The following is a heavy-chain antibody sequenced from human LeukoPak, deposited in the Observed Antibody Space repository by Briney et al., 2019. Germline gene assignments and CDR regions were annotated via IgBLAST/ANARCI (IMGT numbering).Heavy chain of an antibody. D-gene: IGHD3-10*01. V-gene: IGHV1-2*02. Sequence: GASVKVSCKASGYTFTGFHIHWVRQAPGEGPQWMGWVNPNSGGTNYAKKFQGRVTLTRDTSITTAYMELSSLRSDDTAVYYCATSDLRFGFGDWFDPWGQGTLVTVSS. J-gene: IGHJ5*02. CDR3: ATSDLRFGFGDWFDP. CDR1: GYTFTGFH. CDR2: VNPNSGGT.